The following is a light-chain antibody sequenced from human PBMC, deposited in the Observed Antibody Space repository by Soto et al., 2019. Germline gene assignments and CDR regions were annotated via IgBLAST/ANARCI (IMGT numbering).Light chain of an antibody. J-gene: IGKJ1*01. CDR2: GAS. Sequence: EIELTQSPGTLSLSPGESATLSCRVSQTTSPKYVAWYQQRRGLAPRLLVYGASKRAAGIPDRFRGSGSGSDFTLTISRLEPEDFAVYYCHQYDSWTFGQGTKVDIK. CDR3: HQYDSWT. V-gene: IGKV3-20*01. CDR1: QTTSPKY.